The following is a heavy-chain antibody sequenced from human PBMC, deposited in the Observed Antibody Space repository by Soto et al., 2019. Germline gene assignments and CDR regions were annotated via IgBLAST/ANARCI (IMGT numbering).Heavy chain of an antibody. CDR1: GFTFSSYE. CDR3: AREGAGDTAMVGGWFDP. J-gene: IGHJ5*02. CDR2: ISYDGSNK. V-gene: IGHV3-30-3*01. D-gene: IGHD5-18*01. Sequence: QVQLVESGGGVVQPGRSLRLSCAASGFTFSSYEMHWVRQAPGKGLEWVAVISYDGSNKDYADSVKGRFTISRDNSKNPLYLQMNSLRAEDTAVYYCAREGAGDTAMVGGWFDPWGQGTLVTVSS.